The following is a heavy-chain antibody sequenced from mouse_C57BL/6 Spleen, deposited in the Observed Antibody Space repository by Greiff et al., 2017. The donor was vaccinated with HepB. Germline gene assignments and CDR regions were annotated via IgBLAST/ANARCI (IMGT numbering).Heavy chain of an antibody. Sequence: VQLQQPGAELVRPGTSVKLSCKASGYTFTSYWMHWVKQRPGQGLEWIGVIDPSDSYTNYNQKFKGKATLTVDTSSSTAYMQLSSLTSEDSAVYYCARTPLLRFMDYWGQGTSVTVSS. CDR2: IDPSDSYT. J-gene: IGHJ4*01. CDR3: ARTPLLRFMDY. D-gene: IGHD1-1*01. CDR1: GYTFTSYW. V-gene: IGHV1-59*01.